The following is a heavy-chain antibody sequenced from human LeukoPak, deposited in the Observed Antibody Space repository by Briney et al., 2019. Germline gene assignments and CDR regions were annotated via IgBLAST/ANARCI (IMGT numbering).Heavy chain of an antibody. V-gene: IGHV3-48*01. Sequence: GGSLRLSCTAAGFPFIEYSMNWVRQAQGKGLEWNSYIGIDSGNTKYADSVRGRFTISADKAKNSLYLQMNSLRVEDTAVYYCARDHNYAFDNWGQGTLVSVAS. D-gene: IGHD1-1*01. CDR3: ARDHNYAFDN. CDR2: IGIDSGNT. J-gene: IGHJ4*02. CDR1: GFPFIEYS.